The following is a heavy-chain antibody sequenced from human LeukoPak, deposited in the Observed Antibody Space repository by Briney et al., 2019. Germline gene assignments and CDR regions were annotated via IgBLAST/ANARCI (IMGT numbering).Heavy chain of an antibody. CDR2: ISSSGAAT. J-gene: IGHJ4*02. D-gene: IGHD3-22*01. CDR3: AKDRPNYYGSNGHYYKLNGDC. V-gene: IGHV3-23*01. Sequence: GGSLRLSCAASGFTFSSYAMSWVRQAPGKGLEWVSSISSSGAATYYADSVKGRFTISRDNSDNTLYLQMNSLRAEDTAVYYCAKDRPNYYGSNGHYYKLNGDCWGQGTLVTVPS. CDR1: GFTFSSYA.